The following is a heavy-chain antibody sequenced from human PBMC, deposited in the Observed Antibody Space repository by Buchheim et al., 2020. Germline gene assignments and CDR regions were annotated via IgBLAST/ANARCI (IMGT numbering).Heavy chain of an antibody. Sequence: EVQLVESGGGLVQPGGSLRLSCAASGFTFSSYWMSWVRQAPGKGLEWVANIKQDGSEKYYVDSVKGRFTISRDNAKNSLYLQMNSLRAEDTAVYYCARDRGFLLPAAMRRYFDYWGQGTL. D-gene: IGHD2-2*01. V-gene: IGHV3-7*01. CDR2: IKQDGSEK. J-gene: IGHJ4*02. CDR1: GFTFSSYW. CDR3: ARDRGFLLPAAMRRYFDY.